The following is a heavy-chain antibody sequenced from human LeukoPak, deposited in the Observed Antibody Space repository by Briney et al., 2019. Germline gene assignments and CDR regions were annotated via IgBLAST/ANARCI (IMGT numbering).Heavy chain of an antibody. Sequence: PGGSLRLPCAASGFPFSSYWMRWVRQAPGEGREWVANITQDGREKFYVDSVKGRFTNSRDNAKNSLYLQMNSLRAEDTAVYYCARDQGIAAAGTDGMDVWGKGTTVTVSS. CDR3: ARDQGIAAAGTDGMDV. CDR2: ITQDGREK. D-gene: IGHD6-13*01. CDR1: GFPFSSYW. J-gene: IGHJ6*04. V-gene: IGHV3-7*03.